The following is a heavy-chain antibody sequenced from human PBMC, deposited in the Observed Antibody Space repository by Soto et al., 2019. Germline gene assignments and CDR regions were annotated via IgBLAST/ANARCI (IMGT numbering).Heavy chain of an antibody. Sequence: ETLSLTCTVSGGSISSYYWSWIRQPPGKGLEWIGYIYYSGSTNYNPSLKSRVTISVDTSKNQFSLKLTSVTAADTAVYYCARDNGYSYGYNLDHWGQGTLVTVSS. CDR2: IYYSGST. CDR1: GGSISSYY. D-gene: IGHD5-18*01. V-gene: IGHV4-59*01. J-gene: IGHJ4*02. CDR3: ARDNGYSYGYNLDH.